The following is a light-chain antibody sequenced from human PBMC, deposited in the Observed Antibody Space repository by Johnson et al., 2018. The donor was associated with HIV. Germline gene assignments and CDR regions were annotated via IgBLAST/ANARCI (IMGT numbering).Light chain of an antibody. Sequence: QSVLTQPPSVSAAPGQKVTISCSGSSSNIGNNYVSWYQQLPGTAPKLLIYENTKRPSGIPDRFSGSKSGTSATLGITGLQAGDEADYYCGTGHSALIGGGGFGTGTKVTVL. V-gene: IGLV1-51*02. CDR3: GTGHSALIGGGG. CDR2: ENT. CDR1: SSNIGNNY. J-gene: IGLJ1*01.